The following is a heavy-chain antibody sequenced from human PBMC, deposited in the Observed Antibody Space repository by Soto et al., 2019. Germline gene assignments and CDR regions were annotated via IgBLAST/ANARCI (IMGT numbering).Heavy chain of an antibody. CDR1: GGSISSADYY. CDR3: AREFTGTYPYSYGMDV. V-gene: IGHV4-31*03. D-gene: IGHD1-26*01. Sequence: PSETLSLTCTISGGSISSADYYWSWIRQHPGKGLEWIGYITYIGSTYYIPSLRSRVTISVDTSKTQFSLKLSSVTAADTAVYYCAREFTGTYPYSYGMDVWGQGTTVTAP. CDR2: ITYIGST. J-gene: IGHJ6*02.